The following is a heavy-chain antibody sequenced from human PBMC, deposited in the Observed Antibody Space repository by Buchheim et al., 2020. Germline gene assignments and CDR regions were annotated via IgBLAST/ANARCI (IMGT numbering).Heavy chain of an antibody. CDR3: ARGSSQMGSAPGGMDV. CDR2: IYYSGST. D-gene: IGHD6-6*01. V-gene: IGHV4-31*03. J-gene: IGHJ6*02. CDR1: GVSIRRGVYC. Sequence: QVQLPESGQGLLTPSPPLSLACPISGVSIRRGVYCCLWLRPHPGKGLEWIGYIYYSGSTYYNPSLKSRVTISVDTSKNQFSYTTRSRSDAATAVHPRARGSSQMGSAPGGMDVWGQGTT.